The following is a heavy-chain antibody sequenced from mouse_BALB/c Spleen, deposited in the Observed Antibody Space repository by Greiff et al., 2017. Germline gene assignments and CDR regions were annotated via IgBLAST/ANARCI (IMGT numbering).Heavy chain of an antibody. Sequence: VKLMESGPGLVAPSQSLSITCTVSGFSLTSYGVHWVRQPPGKGLEWLGVIWAGGSTNYNSALMSRLSISKDNSKSQVFLKMNSLQTDDTAMYYCARDNYGSSSFAYWGQGTLVTVSA. V-gene: IGHV2-9*02. CDR3: ARDNYGSSSFAY. J-gene: IGHJ3*01. CDR1: GFSLTSYG. D-gene: IGHD1-1*01. CDR2: IWAGGST.